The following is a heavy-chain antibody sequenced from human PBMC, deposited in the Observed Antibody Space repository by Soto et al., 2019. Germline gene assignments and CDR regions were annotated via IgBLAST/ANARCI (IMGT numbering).Heavy chain of an antibody. D-gene: IGHD3-16*02. CDR2: INHSGST. Sequence: PSETLSLTCAVYGGSFSGYYWSWIRQPPGKGLEWIGEINHSGSTNYNPSLKSRVTISVDTSKNQFSLKMSSVTAADTAVYYCARYRFRFRYFDYWGQGTLVTVSS. V-gene: IGHV4-34*01. CDR3: ARYRFRFRYFDY. CDR1: GGSFSGYY. J-gene: IGHJ4*02.